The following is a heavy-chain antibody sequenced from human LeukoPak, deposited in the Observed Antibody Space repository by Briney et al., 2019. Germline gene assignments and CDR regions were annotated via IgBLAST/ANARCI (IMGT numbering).Heavy chain of an antibody. CDR1: GVSISSSEW. CDR3: GKTDIYFNPIDY. V-gene: IGHV4-4*02. D-gene: IGHD3-9*01. J-gene: IGHJ4*02. Sequence: PSETLSLNYAVSGVSISSSEWWIWVRQPPGQGLEWIGEIHRAGRTRYNPSLKSRVTISMDYSKNQFSLKLTSVTAADTAIYYCGKTDIYFNPIDYWGPGSLVTVSS. CDR2: IHRAGRT.